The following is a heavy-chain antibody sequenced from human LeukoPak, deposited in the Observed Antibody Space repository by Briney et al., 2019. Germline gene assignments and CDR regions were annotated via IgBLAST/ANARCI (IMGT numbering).Heavy chain of an antibody. CDR3: ASGDYYDSSGLLTYYYYYYGMDV. J-gene: IGHJ6*02. Sequence: SETLSLTCTVSGGSISSSSYYWGWIRQPPGKGLEWIGSIYYSGSTYYNPSLKSRVTISVDTSKNQFSLKLSSVTAADTAVYYCASGDYYDSSGLLTYYYYYYGMDVWGQGTTVTVSS. CDR1: GGSISSSSYY. D-gene: IGHD3-22*01. CDR2: IYYSGST. V-gene: IGHV4-39*01.